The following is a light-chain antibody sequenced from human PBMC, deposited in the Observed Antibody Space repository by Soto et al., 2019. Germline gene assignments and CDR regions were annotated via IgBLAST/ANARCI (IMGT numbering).Light chain of an antibody. Sequence: QSVLTQPASVSGSPGQSITISCTGTSSDVGGYNFVSWYQQYPGTAPKVVIYEVNNRPSGVSDRFSGSKSGNTASLTISGLQAEDEADYFCSSFTASSTIVFGTGTKLTVL. CDR1: SSDVGGYNF. V-gene: IGLV2-14*01. CDR3: SSFTASSTIV. J-gene: IGLJ1*01. CDR2: EVN.